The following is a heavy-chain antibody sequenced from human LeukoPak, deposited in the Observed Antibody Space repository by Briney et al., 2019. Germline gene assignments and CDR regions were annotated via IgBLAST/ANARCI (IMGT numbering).Heavy chain of an antibody. J-gene: IGHJ4*02. D-gene: IGHD2-15*01. Sequence: SETLSLTCTVSGGSISSSSYYWGWIRQPPGKGLEWIGSIYYSGSTYYNPSLKSRVTISVDTSKNQFSLKLSSVTAADTAVYYCASRRPYCSGGSCYFSVWGQGTLVTVSS. CDR2: IYYSGST. CDR3: ASRRPYCSGGSCYFSV. CDR1: GGSISSSSYY. V-gene: IGHV4-39*07.